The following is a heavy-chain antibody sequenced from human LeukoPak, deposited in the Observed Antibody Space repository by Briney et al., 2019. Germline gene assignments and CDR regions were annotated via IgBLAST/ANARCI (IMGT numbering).Heavy chain of an antibody. Sequence: ASVKVSCKASGYPFSDYYIYWVRQTPGQGLEWMGWINPNTGATDYSQNFLGRVTMTSDTSISTAYMELSRLRSDDTAVYYCSGAGSQYYDILIGYYYFDYWGQGTLVTVSS. CDR2: INPNTGAT. D-gene: IGHD3-9*01. CDR3: SGAGSQYYDILIGYYYFDY. CDR1: GYPFSDYY. J-gene: IGHJ4*02. V-gene: IGHV1-2*02.